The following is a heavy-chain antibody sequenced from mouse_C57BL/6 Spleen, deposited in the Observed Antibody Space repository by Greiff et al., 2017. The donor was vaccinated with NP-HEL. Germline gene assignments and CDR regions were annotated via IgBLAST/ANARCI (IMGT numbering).Heavy chain of an antibody. V-gene: IGHV1-80*01. CDR3: ARGGYYGSSYRYFDV. J-gene: IGHJ1*03. CDR1: GYAFSSYW. D-gene: IGHD1-1*01. Sequence: VQLQQSGAELVKPGASVKISCKASGYAFSSYWMNWVKQRPGKGLEWIGQIYPGDGDTNYNGKFKGKATLTADKSSSTAYMQLSSLTSEDSAVYFCARGGYYGSSYRYFDVWGTGTTVTVSS. CDR2: IYPGDGDT.